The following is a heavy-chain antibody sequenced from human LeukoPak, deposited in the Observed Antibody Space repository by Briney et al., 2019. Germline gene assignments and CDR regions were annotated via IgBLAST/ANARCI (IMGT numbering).Heavy chain of an antibody. CDR2: INGGNGNT. CDR1: GYTFTSYA. Sequence: GASVKVSCKASGYTFTSYAMHWVRQAPGQRLEWMGWINGGNGNTKYSQKLQGRVTITRDTSASTAYMELRSLRSEDTAVFYCARGPPRLNWCDPWGQGTLVTVSS. J-gene: IGHJ5*02. V-gene: IGHV1-3*01. CDR3: ARGPPRLNWCDP. D-gene: IGHD6-25*01.